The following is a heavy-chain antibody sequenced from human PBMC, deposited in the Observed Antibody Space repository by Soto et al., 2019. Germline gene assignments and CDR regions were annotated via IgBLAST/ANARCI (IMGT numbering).Heavy chain of an antibody. CDR3: ARDLITMIVVVPPPGDAPYAFDI. CDR1: GYTFTSYY. J-gene: IGHJ3*02. Sequence: ASVKVSCKASGYTFTSYYMHWVRQAPGQGLEWMGIINPSGGSTSYAQKFQGRVTMTRDTSTSTVYMELSSLRSEDTAVYYCARDLITMIVVVPPPGDAPYAFDIWGQGTMVTVSS. V-gene: IGHV1-46*01. CDR2: INPSGGST. D-gene: IGHD3-22*01.